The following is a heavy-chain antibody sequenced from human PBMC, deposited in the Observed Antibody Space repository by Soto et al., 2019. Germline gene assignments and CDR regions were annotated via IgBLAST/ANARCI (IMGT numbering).Heavy chain of an antibody. D-gene: IGHD5-12*01. CDR3: ARDLIIVDTPGDDFDY. Sequence: EVQLVESGGGLVQPGGSLRLSCATSGFTFSNYWMHWVRQAPGKGLMWVARITPDGSYTSYADSVRGRFTISRDNAKNTFDMKMNGLRAEDTAIYYCARDLIIVDTPGDDFDYGGQGTLVAVSS. V-gene: IGHV3-74*01. CDR1: GFTFSNYW. CDR2: ITPDGSYT. J-gene: IGHJ4*02.